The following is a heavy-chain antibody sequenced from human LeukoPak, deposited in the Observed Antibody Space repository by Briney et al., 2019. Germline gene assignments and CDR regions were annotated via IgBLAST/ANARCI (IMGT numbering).Heavy chain of an antibody. CDR2: IIPIFGTA. D-gene: IGHD2-2*01. Sequence: SVKVSCKASGYTFTGYYVHWLRQAPGQGLEWMGGIIPIFGTANYAQKFQGRVTITTDESTSTAYMELSSLRSEDTAVYYCARGAVPAALDYWGQGTLVTVSS. CDR1: GYTFTGYY. J-gene: IGHJ4*02. V-gene: IGHV1-69*05. CDR3: ARGAVPAALDY.